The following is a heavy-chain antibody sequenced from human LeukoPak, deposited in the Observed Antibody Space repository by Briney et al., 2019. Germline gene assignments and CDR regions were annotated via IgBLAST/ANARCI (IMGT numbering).Heavy chain of an antibody. CDR1: GFTVSSNH. D-gene: IGHD6-13*01. CDR2: IYSGGST. CDR3: ASHSSSWYGFDY. Sequence: PGGSLRLSCAASGFTVSSNHMSWVRQAPGKRLEWVSVIYSGGSTYYADSVKGRFTISRDNSKNTLYLQMDSLRAEHTAVYYCASHSSSWYGFDYWGQGTLVTVSS. V-gene: IGHV3-53*01. J-gene: IGHJ4*02.